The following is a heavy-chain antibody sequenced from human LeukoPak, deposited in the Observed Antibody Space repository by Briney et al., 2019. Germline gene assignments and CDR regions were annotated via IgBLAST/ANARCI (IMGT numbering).Heavy chain of an antibody. CDR1: GGTFSSYA. CDR2: IIPIFGTA. J-gene: IGHJ6*03. Sequence: GASVKVSCKASGGTFSSYAISWVRQAPGQGLEWVGGIIPIFGTANYAQKFHGRVTITTDESTSTAYMELSSLRSEDTAVYYCAIPTASIAAQGYYYYYMDVWGKGTTVTVSS. D-gene: IGHD6-6*01. V-gene: IGHV1-69*05. CDR3: AIPTASIAAQGYYYYYMDV.